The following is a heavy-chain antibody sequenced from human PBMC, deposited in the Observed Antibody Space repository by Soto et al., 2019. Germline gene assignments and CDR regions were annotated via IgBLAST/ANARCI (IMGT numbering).Heavy chain of an antibody. D-gene: IGHD3-10*02. V-gene: IGHV1-3*01. CDR3: ARWAGNTLFGFDS. Sequence: ASVKVSCKAAGDTFTTSAIHWLRQAPGQRLEWLGWINAGIGNTKPSQRFQDRVVITSDTSATTVYMDLSSLRSEVTAVYYCARWAGNTLFGFDSWGQGTLVTVS. CDR2: INAGIGNT. CDR1: GDTFTTSA. J-gene: IGHJ4*02.